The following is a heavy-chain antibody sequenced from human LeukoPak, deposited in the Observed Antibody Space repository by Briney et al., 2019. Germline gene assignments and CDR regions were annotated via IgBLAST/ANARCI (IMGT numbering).Heavy chain of an antibody. CDR1: GFTFSSYS. J-gene: IGHJ4*02. Sequence: GGSLRLSCAASGFTFSSYSMNWVRQAPGKGLEWVSSISSSSSYIYYADSVKGRFTISRDNAKNSLYLQMNSLRAGDTAVYYCARDWGPRLFDYWGQGTLVTVSS. CDR3: ARDWGPRLFDY. V-gene: IGHV3-21*01. CDR2: ISSSSSYI. D-gene: IGHD3-16*01.